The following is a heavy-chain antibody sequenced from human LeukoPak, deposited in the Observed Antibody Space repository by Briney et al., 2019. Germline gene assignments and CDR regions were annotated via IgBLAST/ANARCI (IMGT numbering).Heavy chain of an antibody. J-gene: IGHJ6*02. V-gene: IGHV4-31*03. Sequence: SETLSLTCTVSGGSISSGGYYWSWIRQHPGQGLEWIGYIYYSGSTYYNPSLKSRVTISVDTSKNQFSLKLSSVTAADTAVYYCARVPTGLYGGYHYYGMDVWGQGTTVTVSS. CDR1: GGSISSGGYY. CDR3: ARVPTGLYGGYHYYGMDV. CDR2: IYYSGST. D-gene: IGHD3-10*01.